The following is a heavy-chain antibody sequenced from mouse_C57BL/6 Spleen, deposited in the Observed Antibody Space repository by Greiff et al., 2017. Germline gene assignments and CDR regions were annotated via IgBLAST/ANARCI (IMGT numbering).Heavy chain of an antibody. V-gene: IGHV1-85*01. CDR2: IYPRDGST. D-gene: IGHD1-1*01. Sequence: VHLVESGPELVKPGASVKLSCKASGYTFTSYDINWVKQRPGQGLEWIGWIYPRDGSTKYNEKFKGKATLTVDTSSSTAYMELHSLTSEDSAVYFCATTVVATDFDYWGQGTTLTVSS. J-gene: IGHJ2*01. CDR1: GYTFTSYD. CDR3: ATTVVATDFDY.